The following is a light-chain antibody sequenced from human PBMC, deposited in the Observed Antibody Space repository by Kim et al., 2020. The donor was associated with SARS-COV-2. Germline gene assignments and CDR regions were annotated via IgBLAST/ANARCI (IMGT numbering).Light chain of an antibody. CDR3: NSRDSSGNHQG. J-gene: IGLJ3*02. CDR1: SLRSYY. CDR2: GKN. V-gene: IGLV3-19*01. Sequence: LGQTARITCQGDSLRSYYASWYQQKPGQAPVLVIYGKNNRPSGIPDRFSGSSSGNTASLTITGAQAEDEADYYCNSRDSSGNHQGFGGGTQLTVL.